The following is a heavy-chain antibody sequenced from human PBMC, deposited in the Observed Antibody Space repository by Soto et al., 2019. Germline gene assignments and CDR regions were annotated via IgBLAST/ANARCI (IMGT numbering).Heavy chain of an antibody. CDR3: ARIPGDWGLFDY. J-gene: IGHJ4*02. D-gene: IGHD7-27*01. Sequence: GGSLRLSCVASGFTFSSYWMSWVRQAPGKGLEWVANMKRDGSEKYYVDSVKGRFSISRDNGKNSVYLQMNSLRVEDTAVYYCARIPGDWGLFDYWGQGALVTVYS. CDR1: GFTFSSYW. CDR2: MKRDGSEK. V-gene: IGHV3-7*01.